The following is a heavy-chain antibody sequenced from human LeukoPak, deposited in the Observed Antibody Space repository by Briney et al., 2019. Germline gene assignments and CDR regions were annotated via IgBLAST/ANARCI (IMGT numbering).Heavy chain of an antibody. CDR3: ATVNIAARPDSDAFDI. Sequence: GASVKVSCKASGYTFTNYYIHWVRQAPGEGLEWMGIINPNGGSATYAQRFQGRVTMTWDTSTTTVFMELSSLRSEDTAVSYCATVNIAARPDSDAFDIWGQGTMVTVSS. V-gene: IGHV1-46*01. CDR2: INPNGGSA. J-gene: IGHJ3*02. D-gene: IGHD6-6*01. CDR1: GYTFTNYY.